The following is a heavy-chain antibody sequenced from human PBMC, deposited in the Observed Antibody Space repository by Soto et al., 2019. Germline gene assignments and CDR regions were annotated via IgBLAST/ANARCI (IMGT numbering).Heavy chain of an antibody. J-gene: IGHJ3*01. CDR3: ARLTYYYESKDAFDV. D-gene: IGHD3-22*01. V-gene: IGHV3-48*04. Sequence: EVQLMESGGGLVQPGGSLRLSCAASGFTFSTYSMNWVRQAPGKGLEWISYISNSGSTIHFADSVKGRVTISRDNAKNSLYLQMDSLRAEDTAVYYCARLTYYYESKDAFDVWGRGTMVTVSS. CDR1: GFTFSTYS. CDR2: ISNSGSTI.